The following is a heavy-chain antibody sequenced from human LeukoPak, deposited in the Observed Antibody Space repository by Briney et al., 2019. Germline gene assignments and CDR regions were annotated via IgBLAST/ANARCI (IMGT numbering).Heavy chain of an antibody. Sequence: SETLSLTCAVYGGSFSGYYWSWIRQPPGKGLEWIGEINHSGSTNYNPSLKSRVTISVDTSKNQFSLKPSSVTAADTAVCYCARGPYYYGSGSYSGYFDYWGQGTLVTVSS. V-gene: IGHV4-34*01. CDR2: INHSGST. D-gene: IGHD3-10*01. CDR3: ARGPYYYGSGSYSGYFDY. CDR1: GGSFSGYY. J-gene: IGHJ4*02.